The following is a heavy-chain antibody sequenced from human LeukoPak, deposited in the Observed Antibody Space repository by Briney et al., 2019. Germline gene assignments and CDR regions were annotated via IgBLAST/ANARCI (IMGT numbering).Heavy chain of an antibody. CDR2: ISYDGSNK. J-gene: IGHJ4*02. D-gene: IGHD3-22*01. Sequence: GGSLRLSCAATGFTFSSYAMHWVRQAPGKGLEWVAVISYDGSNKYYADSVKGRFTISRDNSKNTLYLQMNSLRAEDTAVYYCARGHYYDSSGYQIDYWGQGTLATVSS. V-gene: IGHV3-30-3*01. CDR1: GFTFSSYA. CDR3: ARGHYYDSSGYQIDY.